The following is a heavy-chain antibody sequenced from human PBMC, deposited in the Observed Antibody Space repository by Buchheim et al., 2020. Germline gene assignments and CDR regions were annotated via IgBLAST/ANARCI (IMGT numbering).Heavy chain of an antibody. D-gene: IGHD2-15*01. CDR3: TKGLCSGGGCDAFDC. CDR2: ITDSGGST. V-gene: IGHV3-23*01. Sequence: EVQLLESGGGLVQPGGSLRLSCAASRFTFRSYTMNWVRQAPGKGLEWVSTITDSGGSTYYADSVKGRFTISRDNSRSTLYLQMNNLRADDTAVYFCTKGLCSGGGCDAFDCWGQGTL. CDR1: RFTFRSYT. J-gene: IGHJ4*02.